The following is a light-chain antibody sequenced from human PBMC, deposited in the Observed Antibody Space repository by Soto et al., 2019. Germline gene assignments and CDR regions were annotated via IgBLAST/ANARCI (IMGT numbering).Light chain of an antibody. V-gene: IGKV1-5*03. CDR1: QSISTS. J-gene: IGKJ4*01. Sequence: DIQMTQSPATLSASVGDRVTMTCRASQSISTSLAWYQRKPGKAPNLLIYKASSLESGVPSRFSGSGSGTEFTLTISSLQPEDFATYYCQHYHNFPLTFGGGTKVEIK. CDR2: KAS. CDR3: QHYHNFPLT.